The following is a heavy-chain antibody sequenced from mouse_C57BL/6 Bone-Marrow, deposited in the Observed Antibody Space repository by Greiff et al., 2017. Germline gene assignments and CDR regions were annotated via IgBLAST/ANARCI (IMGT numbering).Heavy chain of an antibody. J-gene: IGHJ3*01. CDR2: INPGSGGT. Sequence: VQLQQSGAELVRPGTSVKVSCKASGYAFTNSLIEWVKQRPGQGLEWIGVINPGSGGTNYNEKFKGKATLTADKSSSTAYMQLSSLTSEDSAVYFCARRNWDGGFAYWGQGTLVTVSA. D-gene: IGHD4-1*01. CDR1: GYAFTNSL. CDR3: ARRNWDGGFAY. V-gene: IGHV1-54*01.